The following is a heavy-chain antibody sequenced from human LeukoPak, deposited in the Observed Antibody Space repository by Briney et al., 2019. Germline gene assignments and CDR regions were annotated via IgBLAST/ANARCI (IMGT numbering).Heavy chain of an antibody. Sequence: GGSLRLSCAASGFAFNDYWMSWVRQAPGKGLEWVSNIKEDGSEKYYVDSVRGRFTISRDNAKNSLYLQMNSLRAEDTAVYHCARRVDSDTCGSTLGYWGQGTLVTVSS. J-gene: IGHJ4*02. D-gene: IGHD3-22*01. CDR3: ARRVDSDTCGSTLGY. CDR1: GFAFNDYW. CDR2: IKEDGSEK. V-gene: IGHV3-7*01.